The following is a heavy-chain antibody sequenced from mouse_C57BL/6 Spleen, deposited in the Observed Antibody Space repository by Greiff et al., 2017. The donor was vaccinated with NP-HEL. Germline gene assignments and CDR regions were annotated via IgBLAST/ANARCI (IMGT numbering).Heavy chain of an antibody. D-gene: IGHD1-1*01. V-gene: IGHV1-26*01. Sequence: EVQLQQSGPELVKPGASVKISCKASGYTFTDYYMNWVKQSHGKSLEWIGDLNPNNGGTSYNQKFKGKATLTVDKSSSTAYMELRSLTSEDSAVYYCARSNYYGSSSFAYWGQGTLVTVSA. CDR1: GYTFTDYY. CDR2: LNPNNGGT. CDR3: ARSNYYGSSSFAY. J-gene: IGHJ3*01.